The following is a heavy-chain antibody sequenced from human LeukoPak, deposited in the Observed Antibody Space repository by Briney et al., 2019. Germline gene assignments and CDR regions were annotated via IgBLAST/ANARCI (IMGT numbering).Heavy chain of an antibody. Sequence: ASVKVSCKASGYTFTTYGISWVRQAPGQGLEWMGWVSGNNGNTNYAQKLQGRVTMFTDTTTNTAYTELRSLRSDDTAVYYCARYFYHSGTNWYDVFDVWGQGTMVTVSS. D-gene: IGHD1-1*01. V-gene: IGHV1-18*01. CDR3: ARYFYHSGTNWYDVFDV. CDR2: VSGNNGNT. J-gene: IGHJ3*01. CDR1: GYTFTTYG.